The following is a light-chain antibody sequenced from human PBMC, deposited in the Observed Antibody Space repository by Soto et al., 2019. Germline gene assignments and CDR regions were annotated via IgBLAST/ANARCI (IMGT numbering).Light chain of an antibody. CDR1: QSVFSS. CDR2: GAA. Sequence: EIVMTQSPATLSVSPGERATLSCRASQSVFSSLAWYQQKPGQAPRLLIYGAATRATGIPARFSGRGSGTECTLTISSLPSEDFAVYYCQKYPTWQSFGQGTKGAIK. J-gene: IGKJ1*01. CDR3: QKYPTWQS. V-gene: IGKV3-15*01.